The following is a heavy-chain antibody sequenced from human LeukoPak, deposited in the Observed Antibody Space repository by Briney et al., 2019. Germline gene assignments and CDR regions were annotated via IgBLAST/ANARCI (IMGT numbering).Heavy chain of an antibody. CDR3: ARATSYYGAQCYFDY. CDR1: GGSISSYY. V-gene: IGHV4-59*08. J-gene: IGHJ4*02. D-gene: IGHD4-17*01. Sequence: SETLSLTCTVSGGSISSYYWSWIRQPPGKGLEWIGYIYYSGSTNYNPSLKSRVTISVDTSKNQFSLKLSSVTAADTAVYYCARATSYYGAQCYFDYWGQGTLVTVSS. CDR2: IYYSGST.